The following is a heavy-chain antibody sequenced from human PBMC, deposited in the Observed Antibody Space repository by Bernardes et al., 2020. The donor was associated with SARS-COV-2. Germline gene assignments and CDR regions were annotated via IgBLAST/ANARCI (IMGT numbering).Heavy chain of an antibody. D-gene: IGHD1-1*01. V-gene: IGHV1-2*04. Sequence: ASVKVSCKASGYTFTSYGISWVRQAPGQGLEWMGWINPKSGKTNYAQNFQGWVTMTRDTSISTAYMEVSGVKSDGTAIYYCARAGTLEIASYSLDYWGQGTLVTVSS. CDR2: INPKSGKT. CDR1: GYTFTSYG. J-gene: IGHJ4*02. CDR3: ARAGTLEIASYSLDY.